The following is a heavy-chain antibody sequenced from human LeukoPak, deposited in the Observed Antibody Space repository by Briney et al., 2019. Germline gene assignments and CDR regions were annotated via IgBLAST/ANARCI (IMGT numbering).Heavy chain of an antibody. CDR1: GGTFSSYA. J-gene: IGHJ6*03. CDR3: ARAYSGYDSPHYYYYYMDV. Sequence: SVKVSCKASGGTFSSYAISWVRQAPGQGLEWMGGIIPIFGTANYAQTFQGRLTITTDESTSTAYMELSRLRSEDTAVYYCARAYSGYDSPHYYYYYMDVWGKGTTVTVSS. V-gene: IGHV1-69*05. CDR2: IIPIFGTA. D-gene: IGHD5-12*01.